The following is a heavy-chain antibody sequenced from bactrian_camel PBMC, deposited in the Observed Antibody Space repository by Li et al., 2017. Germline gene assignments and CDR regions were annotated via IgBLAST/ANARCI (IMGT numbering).Heavy chain of an antibody. CDR3: AKDYVDGLGIDY. D-gene: IGHD5*01. J-gene: IGHJ4*01. Sequence: HVQLVESGGGLVQPGGSLKLSCAASGFACSSNSMYWVRQAPGKALEWVSLIDITYGVAFYVDSVKGRFTISRDDAKNTLYLQLNSLKTEDTAMYYCAKDYVDGLGIDYWGQGTQVTVS. CDR2: IDITYGVA. V-gene: IGHV3S1*01. CDR1: GFACSSNS.